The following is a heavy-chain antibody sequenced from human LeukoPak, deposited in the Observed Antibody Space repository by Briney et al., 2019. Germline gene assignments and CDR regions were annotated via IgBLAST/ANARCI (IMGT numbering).Heavy chain of an antibody. CDR2: IFYSWST. Sequence: PSETLSLTCTVSGGSISTSNYYWGWIRQPPGKGLEWIGNIFYSWSTYYSPSLKSRVNISLDTSRNQFSLKLNSVHAADTAVYYCAKSNGYGIVEIWGQGTMVTVSS. J-gene: IGHJ3*02. CDR1: GGSISTSNYY. V-gene: IGHV4-39*07. D-gene: IGHD1-26*01. CDR3: AKSNGYGIVEI.